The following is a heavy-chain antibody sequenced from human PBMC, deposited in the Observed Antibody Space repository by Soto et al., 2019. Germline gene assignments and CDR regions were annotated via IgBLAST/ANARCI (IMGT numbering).Heavy chain of an antibody. CDR3: VRDLSRIVGATADAFDV. J-gene: IGHJ3*01. CDR2: ISATSTYI. D-gene: IGHD1-26*01. CDR1: GFTFSTYC. Sequence: GGSLRLSCAASGFTFSTYCMNWVRQAPGKGLEWVSSISATSTYIYYADSVKGRFSISRDNAKNSLYLQINSLRAEDTAAYYCVRDLSRIVGATADAFDVWGQGTMVTVSS. V-gene: IGHV3-21*01.